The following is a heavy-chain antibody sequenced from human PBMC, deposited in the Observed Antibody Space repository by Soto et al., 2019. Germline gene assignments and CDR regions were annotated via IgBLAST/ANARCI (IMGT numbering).Heavy chain of an antibody. D-gene: IGHD3-9*01. CDR1: GGSISSGDYY. Sequence: QVQLQESGPGLVKPSQTLSLTCTVSGGSISSGDYYWSWIRQPPGKGLEWIGYIYYSGSTYYIPSCNSRVTISVDTSNNHFSLKLSSVTAADTAGYYCARGDAYYDILTGYLDPWGQGTPVTVSS. CDR3: ARGDAYYDILTGYLDP. V-gene: IGHV4-30-4*01. CDR2: IYYSGST. J-gene: IGHJ5*02.